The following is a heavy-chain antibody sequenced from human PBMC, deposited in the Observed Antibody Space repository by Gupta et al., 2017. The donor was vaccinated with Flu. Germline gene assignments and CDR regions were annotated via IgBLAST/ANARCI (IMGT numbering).Heavy chain of an antibody. V-gene: IGHV3-74*01. CDR3: ARDQAYYDSFGDDFDY. D-gene: IGHD3-22*01. Sequence: PRNGLNLVSRNNRDGSIRSYADSVKGRFSISRDNAKNMLYLQMNSLRDEDTAVYYCARDQAYYDSFGDDFDYWGQGTLVTVSS. CDR2: NNRDGSIR. J-gene: IGHJ4*02.